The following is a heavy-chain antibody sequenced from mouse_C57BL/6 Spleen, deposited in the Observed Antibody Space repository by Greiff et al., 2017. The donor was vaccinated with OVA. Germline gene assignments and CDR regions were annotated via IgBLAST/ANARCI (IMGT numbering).Heavy chain of an antibody. D-gene: IGHD2-2*01. CDR1: GYSFTSYY. V-gene: IGHV1-66*01. CDR2: IYPGSGNT. J-gene: IGHJ2*01. CDR3: ARSLMVTTGGY. Sequence: VQLQQSGPELVKPGASVKISCKASGYSFTSYYIHWVKQRPGQGLEWIGWIYPGSGNTKYNEKFKGKATLTADTSSSTAYMQLSSLTSEDSAVYYCARSLMVTTGGYWGQGTTLTVSS.